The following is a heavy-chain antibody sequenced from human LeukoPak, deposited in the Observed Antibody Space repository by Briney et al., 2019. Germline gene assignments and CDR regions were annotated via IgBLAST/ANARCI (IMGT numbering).Heavy chain of an antibody. V-gene: IGHV4-30-2*01. CDR1: GGSISSGGYS. CDR3: ARGIGYCSGGSCYDAFDI. J-gene: IGHJ3*02. Sequence: PSETLSLTCAVSGGSISSGGYSWSWIRQPPGKGLEWIGYIYHSGSTYYNPSLKSRVTISVDRSKSQLSLKLSSVTAADTAVYYCARGIGYCSGGSCYDAFDIWGQGTMVTVSS. CDR2: IYHSGST. D-gene: IGHD2-15*01.